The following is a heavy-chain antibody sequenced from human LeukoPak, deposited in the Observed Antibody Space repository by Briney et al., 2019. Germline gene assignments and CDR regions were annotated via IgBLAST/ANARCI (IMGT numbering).Heavy chain of an antibody. CDR1: EFTVSSNY. Sequence: GGSLRLSCAASEFTVSSNYMNWVRQAPGKGLEWVSVLYAGGSTYYADSVKGRFTISRDNSKNTLYLQMNSLRAEDTAVYYCANPYYYDSSGYYSNPFDYWGQGTLVTVSS. CDR3: ANPYYYDSSGYYSNPFDY. J-gene: IGHJ4*02. D-gene: IGHD3-22*01. V-gene: IGHV3-53*01. CDR2: LYAGGST.